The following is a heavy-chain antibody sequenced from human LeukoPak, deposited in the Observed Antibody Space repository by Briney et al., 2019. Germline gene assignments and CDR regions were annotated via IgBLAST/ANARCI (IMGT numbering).Heavy chain of an antibody. CDR3: ARVEYSTTSHAFDI. CDR1: GYTLTELS. V-gene: IGHV1-69*13. Sequence: SVKVSCKVSGYTLTELSMHWVRQAPGQGLEWMGGIIPIFGTANYAQKFQGRVTITADESTSTAYMELSSLRSEDTAVYYCARVEYSTTSHAFDIWGQGTMVTVSS. D-gene: IGHD6-6*01. CDR2: IIPIFGTA. J-gene: IGHJ3*02.